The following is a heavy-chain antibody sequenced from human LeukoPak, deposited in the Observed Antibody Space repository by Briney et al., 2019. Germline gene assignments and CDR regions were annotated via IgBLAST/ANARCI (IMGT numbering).Heavy chain of an antibody. D-gene: IGHD6-6*01. J-gene: IGHJ4*02. Sequence: VASVKVSCTASGYTFTDYYMHWVRQAPGQGLEWMGWIYPSSGATNYAQKFQGRVTMTRDTSISTAYMELSRLRSDDTAVYYCASVTYSSLTPFDYWGRGTLVTVTS. CDR2: IYPSSGAT. CDR3: ASVTYSSLTPFDY. CDR1: GYTFTDYY. V-gene: IGHV1-2*02.